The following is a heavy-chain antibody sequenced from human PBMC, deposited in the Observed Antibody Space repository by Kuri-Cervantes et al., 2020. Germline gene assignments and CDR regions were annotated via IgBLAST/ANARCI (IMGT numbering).Heavy chain of an antibody. V-gene: IGHV4-38-2*02. D-gene: IGHD2-21*01. CDR2: YHHSGST. J-gene: IGHJ4*02. CDR3: ARDGGDGSQYYFGY. CDR1: GYSISSGYY. Sequence: SQTLSLTCAVSGYSISSGYYWGWIRQSPGKGLEWIGSYHHSGSTVYTPSLNSRVTMSMDTSKNQFSLRLTSVTAADTAVYYCARDGGDGSQYYFGYWGQGTLVTVSS.